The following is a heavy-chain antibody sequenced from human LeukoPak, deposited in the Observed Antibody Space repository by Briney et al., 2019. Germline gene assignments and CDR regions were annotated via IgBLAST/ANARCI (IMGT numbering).Heavy chain of an antibody. V-gene: IGHV3-23*01. J-gene: IGHJ5*02. Sequence: GGSLRLSCAASGFTFSSYAMSWVRQAPGKGLEWVSAISGSGGSTYYADSVKGRFTISRDNSKNTLYLQMNSLRAEDTAVYYCAENEWLFRGFDPWGQGTLVTVSS. D-gene: IGHD3-3*01. CDR3: AENEWLFRGFDP. CDR1: GFTFSSYA. CDR2: ISGSGGST.